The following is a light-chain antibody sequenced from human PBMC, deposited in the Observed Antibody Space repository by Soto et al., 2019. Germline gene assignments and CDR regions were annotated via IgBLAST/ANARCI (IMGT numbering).Light chain of an antibody. CDR2: GAS. CDR1: QTVPKNF. J-gene: IGKJ4*01. V-gene: IGKV3-20*01. Sequence: EIVLTQSPDTLSLSPGERATLSCRARQTVPKNFLAWFQQKPGQAPRLLVHGASNRATGIPDRFSGSGSGTDFTLTISSLEPEDFAVYYCQQYATSPLTFGGGTRVEIK. CDR3: QQYATSPLT.